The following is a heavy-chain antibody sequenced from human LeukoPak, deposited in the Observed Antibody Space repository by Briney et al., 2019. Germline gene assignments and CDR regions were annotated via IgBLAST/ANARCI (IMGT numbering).Heavy chain of an antibody. D-gene: IGHD6-19*01. CDR1: GLTFSNYV. CDR3: AKVVPPPKNGSGWLNRFDP. CDR2: IRGSGGGT. V-gene: IGHV3-23*01. Sequence: GGSLRLSCVASGLTFSNYVMTWVRQAPGQGLEWVAAIRGSGGGTDYADSVKGRFTISRDNSKNTLFLQMNSLRADDTAVYYCAKVVPPPKNGSGWLNRFDPWDQGTLVTVSS. J-gene: IGHJ5*02.